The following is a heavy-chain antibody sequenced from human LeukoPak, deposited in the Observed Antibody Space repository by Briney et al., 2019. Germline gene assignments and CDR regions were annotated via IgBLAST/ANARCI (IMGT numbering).Heavy chain of an antibody. CDR1: VFTLGLCA. CDR3: TRDVVVTAGLPNY. V-gene: IGHV3-49*04. Sequence: GGSLRLLCTASVFTLGLCALSWVREAPGKGGEWLGFIRSKAYGETTEYAASVKARFSISRDDSKSIAYLQMNSLKTEDTAVYYCTRDVVVTAGLPNYWGLGTLVTVSS. J-gene: IGHJ4*02. D-gene: IGHD2-21*02. CDR2: IRSKAYGETT.